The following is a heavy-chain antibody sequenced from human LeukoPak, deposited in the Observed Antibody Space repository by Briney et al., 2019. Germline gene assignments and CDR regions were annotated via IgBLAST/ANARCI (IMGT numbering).Heavy chain of an antibody. D-gene: IGHD6-13*01. J-gene: IGHJ5*02. CDR1: GFTFSSYG. Sequence: GGSLRLSCAASGFTFSSYGMHWVRQVPGKGLEWVAVISYDGSNKYYADSVKGRFTISRDNSKNTLYLQMNSLRAEDTAVYYCAKGDSSPSSAWGQGTLVTVSS. V-gene: IGHV3-30*18. CDR3: AKGDSSPSSA. CDR2: ISYDGSNK.